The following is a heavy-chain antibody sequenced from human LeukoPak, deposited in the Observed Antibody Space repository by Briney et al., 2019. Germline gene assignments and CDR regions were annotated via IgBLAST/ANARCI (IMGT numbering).Heavy chain of an antibody. CDR1: GFTFDDYA. CDR3: EKSSEWELGYFDY. D-gene: IGHD1-26*01. CDR2: ISWNSGSI. Sequence: PGGSLRLSCAASGFTFDDYAMHWVRQAPGKGLEWVSGISWNSGSIGYADSVKGRFTISRDNAKNSLYLQMNSLRAEDMALYYCEKSSEWELGYFDYWGQGTLVTVSS. J-gene: IGHJ4*02. V-gene: IGHV3-9*03.